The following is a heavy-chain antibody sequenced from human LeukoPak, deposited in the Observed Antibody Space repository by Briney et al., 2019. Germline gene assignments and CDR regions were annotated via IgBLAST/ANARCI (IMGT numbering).Heavy chain of an antibody. V-gene: IGHV1-2*02. Sequence: GASVKVSCKASGYTFTGYYMHWVRQAPGQGLEWMGWINPNSGGTNYAQKFQGRVTMTGDTSISTAYMELSRLRSDDTAVYYCARDYGLRLGELSRFDYWGQGTLVTVSS. CDR2: INPNSGGT. D-gene: IGHD3-16*02. J-gene: IGHJ4*02. CDR3: ARDYGLRLGELSRFDY. CDR1: GYTFTGYY.